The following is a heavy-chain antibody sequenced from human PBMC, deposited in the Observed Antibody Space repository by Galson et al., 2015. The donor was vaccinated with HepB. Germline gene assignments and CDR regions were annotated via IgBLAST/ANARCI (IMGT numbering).Heavy chain of an antibody. D-gene: IGHD3-10*01. CDR2: ISYDGSNK. V-gene: IGHV3-30*03. CDR3: PSPLWFSQG. CDR1: GFTFSSYG. J-gene: IGHJ4*02. Sequence: SLRLSCAASGFTFSSYGMHWVRQAPGKGLEWVAVISYDGSNKYYADSVKGRFTISRDNSKNTLYLQMNSLRAEDTAVYYCPSPLWFSQGWGQGTLVTVSS.